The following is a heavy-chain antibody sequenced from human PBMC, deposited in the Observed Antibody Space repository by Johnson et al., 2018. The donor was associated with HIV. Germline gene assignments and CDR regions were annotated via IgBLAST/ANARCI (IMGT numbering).Heavy chain of an antibody. J-gene: IGHJ3*02. Sequence: VQLVESGGGVVRPGGSLRLSCAASGFTFDDYGMSWVRQAPGKGLEWVSGINWNGGSTGYADSVKGRFPISRDNTKNSLYLPMNSRTAEDTALYYCERANSCGYYRAKAFDIWGQGTMVTVSS. CDR2: INWNGGST. D-gene: IGHD4-17*01. CDR3: ERANSCGYYRAKAFDI. CDR1: GFTFDDYG. V-gene: IGHV3-20*04.